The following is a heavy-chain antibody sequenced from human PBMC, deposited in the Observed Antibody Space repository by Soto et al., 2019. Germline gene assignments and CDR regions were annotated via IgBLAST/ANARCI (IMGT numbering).Heavy chain of an antibody. V-gene: IGHV1-2*06. CDR1: GYTFIGYY. CDR2: INPRSGDT. Sequence: ASVKVSCKASGYTFIGYYIHWVRQAPGQGLEWMGRINPRSGDTTYAQKFQGRLTVTRDTSISTAYMELSSLRSEDTAVYYCARPEGYGSGSYYFESWGQGTMVTVSS. J-gene: IGHJ4*02. CDR3: ARPEGYGSGSYYFES. D-gene: IGHD3-10*01.